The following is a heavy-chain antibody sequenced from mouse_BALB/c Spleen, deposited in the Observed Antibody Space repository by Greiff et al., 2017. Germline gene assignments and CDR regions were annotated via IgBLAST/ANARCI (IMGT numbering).Heavy chain of an antibody. Sequence: QVQLKESGAELVRPGVSVKISCKGSGYTFTDYAMHWVKQSHAKSLEWIGVISTYYGDASYNQKFKGKATMTVDKSSSTAYMELARLTSEDSAIYYCARSGDYYGISYSYYAMDYWGQGTSVTVSS. D-gene: IGHD1-1*01. V-gene: IGHV1S137*01. CDR2: ISTYYGDA. CDR3: ARSGDYYGISYSYYAMDY. J-gene: IGHJ4*01. CDR1: GYTFTDYA.